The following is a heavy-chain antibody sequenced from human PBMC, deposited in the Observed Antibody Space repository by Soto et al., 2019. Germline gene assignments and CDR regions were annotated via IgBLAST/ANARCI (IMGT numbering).Heavy chain of an antibody. CDR1: GFTFSSYA. D-gene: IGHD3-22*01. V-gene: IGHV3-66*04. CDR2: IYSGGST. Sequence: GGSLRLSCAASGFTFSSYAMSWVRQAPGKGLEWVSVIYSGGSTYYADSVKGRFTISRDNSKNTLYLQMNSLRAEDTAVYYCARLYYYDSSAHRRYFQHWGQGTLVTVSS. J-gene: IGHJ1*01. CDR3: ARLYYYDSSAHRRYFQH.